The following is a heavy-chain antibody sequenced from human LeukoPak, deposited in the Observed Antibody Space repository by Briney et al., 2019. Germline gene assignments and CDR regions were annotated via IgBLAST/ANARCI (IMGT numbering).Heavy chain of an antibody. CDR1: GYTFTSYG. V-gene: IGHV1-18*01. Sequence: ASVKVSCKASGYTFTSYGISWVRQAPGQGLEWMGWISAYNGNTNYAQKLQGRVTMTTDTSTSTAYMELSRLRSDDTAVYYCARAYCGGDCYSRFDYWGQGTLVTVSS. CDR2: ISAYNGNT. J-gene: IGHJ4*02. CDR3: ARAYCGGDCYSRFDY. D-gene: IGHD2-21*02.